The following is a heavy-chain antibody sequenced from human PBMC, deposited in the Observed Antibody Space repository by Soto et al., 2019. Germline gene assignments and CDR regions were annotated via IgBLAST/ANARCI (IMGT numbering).Heavy chain of an antibody. CDR3: ARGSPDFWSGYGYYYYGMDV. J-gene: IGHJ6*02. D-gene: IGHD3-3*01. Sequence: SETLSLTCTGSGGSISSGSYYWSWIRQPPGKGLEWIGYIYYSGSTKYNPSLKSRVTISVDTSKNQFSLKLSSVTAADTAVYYCARGSPDFWSGYGYYYYGMDVWGQGTTVTVSS. CDR2: IYYSGST. V-gene: IGHV4-61*01. CDR1: GGSISSGSYY.